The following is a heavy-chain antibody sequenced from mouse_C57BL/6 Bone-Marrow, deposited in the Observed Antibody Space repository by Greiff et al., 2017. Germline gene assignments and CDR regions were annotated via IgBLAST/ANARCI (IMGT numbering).Heavy chain of an antibody. J-gene: IGHJ3*01. V-gene: IGHV1-55*01. CDR3: ARKDGELGRFAY. Sequence: QVQLQQPGAELVKPGASVKMSCKASGYTFTSYWITWVKQRPGQGLEWIGDIYPGSGSTNYNEKFKSKATLTVDTSSSTAYMQLSSLTSEDSAVYYCARKDGELGRFAYWGQGTLVTVSA. CDR1: GYTFTSYW. CDR2: IYPGSGST. D-gene: IGHD4-1*01.